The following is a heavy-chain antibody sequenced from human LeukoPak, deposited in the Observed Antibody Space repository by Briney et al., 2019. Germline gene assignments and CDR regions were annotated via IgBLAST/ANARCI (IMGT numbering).Heavy chain of an antibody. D-gene: IGHD2-21*01. V-gene: IGHV3-66*01. Sequence: PGGSLRLSCAASGFTVSTNYMSWVRQAPEKGLEWVSVLYSGGSTYYADSVKGRFTISRDNSKNTLSLQMNSLRAEDTAVYYCVRVVGAGGIYFDYWGQGTLVTVSS. CDR3: VRVVGAGGIYFDY. CDR1: GFTVSTNY. J-gene: IGHJ4*02. CDR2: LYSGGST.